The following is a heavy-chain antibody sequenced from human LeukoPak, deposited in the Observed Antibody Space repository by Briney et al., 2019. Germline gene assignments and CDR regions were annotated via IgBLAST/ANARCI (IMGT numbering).Heavy chain of an antibody. J-gene: IGHJ4*02. CDR3: ARLREYDSSGYYYGY. Sequence: GASVKVSCKASGYTFTSYDINWVRQATGQGLEWMGWMNPNSSNTGYAQKFQGRVTMTRNTSISTAYMELSSLRSEDTAVYYCARLREYDSSGYYYGYWGQGTLVTVSS. D-gene: IGHD3-22*01. CDR2: MNPNSSNT. CDR1: GYTFTSYD. V-gene: IGHV1-8*01.